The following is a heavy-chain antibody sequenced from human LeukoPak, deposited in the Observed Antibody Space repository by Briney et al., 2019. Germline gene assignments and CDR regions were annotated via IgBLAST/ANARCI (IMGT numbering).Heavy chain of an antibody. J-gene: IGHJ4*02. CDR3: ARDRYDSSGYPHFDY. CDR2: IYSGGST. Sequence: GGSLRLSCAASGFSVSSNYMSWVRQAPGKGLEWVSVIYSGGSTYYADSVKGRFTISRDNSKNTLYLQMNSLRAEDTAVYYCARDRYDSSGYPHFDYWGQGTLVTVSS. D-gene: IGHD3-22*01. CDR1: GFSVSSNY. V-gene: IGHV3-53*01.